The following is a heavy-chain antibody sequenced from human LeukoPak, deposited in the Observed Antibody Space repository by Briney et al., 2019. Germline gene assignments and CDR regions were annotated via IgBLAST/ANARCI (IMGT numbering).Heavy chain of an antibody. J-gene: IGHJ4*02. D-gene: IGHD4-23*01. CDR2: IYHSGST. Sequence: SETLSLTCTVSGYSISSGYYWGWIRQPSGKGLEWIGSIYHSGSTYYNPPLKSRVTISVDTSKNQFSLKLSSVTAADTAVYYCARDNDYGGNSNYWGQGTLVTVSS. V-gene: IGHV4-38-2*02. CDR1: GYSISSGYY. CDR3: ARDNDYGGNSNY.